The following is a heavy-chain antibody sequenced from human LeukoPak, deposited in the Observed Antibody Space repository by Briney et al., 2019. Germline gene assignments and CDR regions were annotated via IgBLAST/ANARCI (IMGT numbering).Heavy chain of an antibody. CDR1: GFNFRNYV. J-gene: IGHJ4*02. Sequence: GGSLRLSCAASGFNFRNYVMSWVRQAPGKGLEWVSIISGSTGSGGNTYYADSVKGRFTISRDNSKNTLYLQMNSLRAEDTAVYYCLRGGWGSLLDYWGQGTLVTVSS. D-gene: IGHD6-19*01. CDR3: LRGGWGSLLDY. CDR2: ISGSTGSGGNT. V-gene: IGHV3-23*01.